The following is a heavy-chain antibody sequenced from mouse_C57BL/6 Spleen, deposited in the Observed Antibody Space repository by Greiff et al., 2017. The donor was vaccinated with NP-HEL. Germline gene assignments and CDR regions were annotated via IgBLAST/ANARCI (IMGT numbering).Heavy chain of an antibody. J-gene: IGHJ2*01. CDR1: GFTFSSYA. CDR3: AREHYSNYFDY. D-gene: IGHD2-5*01. Sequence: VQLKESGGGLVKPGGSLKLSCAASGFTFSSYAMSWVRQTPEKRLEWVATISDGGSYTYYPDNVKGRFTISRDNAKNNLYLQMSQLKSDDTAMYYCAREHYSNYFDYWGQGTTLTVSS. V-gene: IGHV5-4*01. CDR2: ISDGGSYT.